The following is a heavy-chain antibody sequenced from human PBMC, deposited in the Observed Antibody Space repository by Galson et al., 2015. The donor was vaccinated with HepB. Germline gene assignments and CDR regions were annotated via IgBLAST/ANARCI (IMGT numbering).Heavy chain of an antibody. CDR2: ISYDGGDK. CDR3: ARGTGDTALVTDYFYD. V-gene: IGHV3-30*04. J-gene: IGHJ4*02. CDR1: GFTFSNFA. Sequence: SLRLSCADSGFTFSNFAMHWVRQAPGKGLEWVAVISYDGGDKFYADSVKGRVTISRDNSQNTLYLEMNSLRPDDTTVYYCARGTGDTALVTDYFYDWGQGTLVIVSS. D-gene: IGHD5-18*01.